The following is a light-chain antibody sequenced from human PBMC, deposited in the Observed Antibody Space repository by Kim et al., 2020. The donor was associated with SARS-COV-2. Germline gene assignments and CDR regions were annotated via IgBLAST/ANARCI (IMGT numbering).Light chain of an antibody. V-gene: IGKV3-20*01. CDR1: QAVGNKN. J-gene: IGKJ2*01. Sequence: IVLTQSPGSLSLAPGESATLSCRASQAVGNKNFVWYQQKIGQAPRVLIYGTSTRATGIPDRFSGSGSGTEFSLTISRLEPEDFATYYCLQYNTSPYTFGQGTKLEIK. CDR2: GTS. CDR3: LQYNTSPYT.